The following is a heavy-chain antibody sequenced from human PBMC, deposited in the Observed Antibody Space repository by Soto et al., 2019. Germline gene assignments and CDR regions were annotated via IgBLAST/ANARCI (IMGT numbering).Heavy chain of an antibody. V-gene: IGHV3-30-3*01. CDR3: ASYGSISPEYYYYYYGMDV. D-gene: IGHD4-17*01. CDR2: ISYDGSNK. J-gene: IGHJ6*02. CDR1: GFTFSSYA. Sequence: GGSLRLSCAASGFTFSSYAMHWVRQAPGKGLEWVAVISYDGSNKYYADSVKGPFTISRDNSKNTLYLQLNSLRAEDTAVYYCASYGSISPEYYYYYYGMDVWGQGTTVTVSS.